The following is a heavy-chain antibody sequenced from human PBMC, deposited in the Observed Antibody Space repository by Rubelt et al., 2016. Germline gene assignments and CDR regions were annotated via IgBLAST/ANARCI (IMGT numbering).Heavy chain of an antibody. CDR3: ARQAYSSSWYTYGMDV. V-gene: IGHV4-39*01. Sequence: YHSGSTYYNPSLKSRVTISVDTSKNQFSLKLSSVTAADTAVYYCARQAYSSSWYTYGMDVWGQGTTVTVSS. D-gene: IGHD6-13*01. CDR2: YHSGST. J-gene: IGHJ6*02.